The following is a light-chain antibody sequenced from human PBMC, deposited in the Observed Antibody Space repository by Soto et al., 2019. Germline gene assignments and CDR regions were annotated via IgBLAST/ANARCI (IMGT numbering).Light chain of an antibody. V-gene: IGLV1-47*01. Sequence: QSVLAQPPSASGTPGQTVTISCSGSRSNIGNNYVCWYQQLPGAAPKLLIYRNTQRPSGVPDRFSGSKSGTAASLAISGLRSEDEADYFCEAWDDSLSGHVFATGTKDTVL. J-gene: IGLJ1*01. CDR1: RSNIGNNY. CDR2: RNT. CDR3: EAWDDSLSGHV.